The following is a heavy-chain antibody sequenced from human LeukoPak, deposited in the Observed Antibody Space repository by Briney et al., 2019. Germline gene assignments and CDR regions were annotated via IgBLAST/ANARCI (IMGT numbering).Heavy chain of an antibody. V-gene: IGHV4-4*07. CDR3: ARDTACSSTSCYYYYYYMDV. D-gene: IGHD2-2*01. CDR1: GGSISSYY. J-gene: IGHJ6*03. Sequence: PETLSLTCTVSGGSISSYYWSWIRQPAGKGLEWIGRIYTSGSTNYNPSLKSRVTMSVDTSKNQFSLKLSSVTAADTAVYYCARDTACSSTSCYYYYYYMDVWGKGTTVTVSS. CDR2: IYTSGST.